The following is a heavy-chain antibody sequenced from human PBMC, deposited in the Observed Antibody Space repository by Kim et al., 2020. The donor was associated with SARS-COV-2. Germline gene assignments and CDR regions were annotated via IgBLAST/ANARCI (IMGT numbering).Heavy chain of an antibody. Sequence: SETLSLTCAVYDGSFSGFSWNWIRQAPGKGLEWIGEIIHGKTNYSHSFESRVTMSVATSKNQLSLRLGSLTAADTGIYYCARGSPGGAIVASSHYFLDVWVRGSRVTVS. CDR1: DGSFSGFS. CDR3: ARGSPGGAIVASSHYFLDV. D-gene: IGHD3-3*01. J-gene: IGHJ6*03. V-gene: IGHV4-34*01. CDR2: IIHGKT.